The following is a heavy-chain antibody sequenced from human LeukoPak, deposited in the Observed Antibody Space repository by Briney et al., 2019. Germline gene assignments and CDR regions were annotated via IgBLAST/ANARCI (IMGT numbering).Heavy chain of an antibody. J-gene: IGHJ4*02. CDR1: GFTFSNAW. D-gene: IGHD6-19*01. CDR2: IKSKTDGGTT. V-gene: IGHV3-15*01. CDR3: TTDLPSITVAGPPGY. Sequence: GGSFRLSCAASGFTFSNAWMSWVRQAPGKGLEWVGRIKSKTDGGTTDYAAPVKGRFTISRDDSKNTLYLQMNRLKTEHTAVYYCTTDLPSITVAGPPGYWGQGTLVTVPS.